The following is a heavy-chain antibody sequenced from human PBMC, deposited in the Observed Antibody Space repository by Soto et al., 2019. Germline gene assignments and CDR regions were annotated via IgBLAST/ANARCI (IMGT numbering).Heavy chain of an antibody. CDR2: IYYSGST. Sequence: KPSETLSLTCTVSGGSISSGDYYWSWIRQPPGKGLEWVGYIYYSGSTYYNPSLKSRVTISVDTSKNQFSLKLSSVTAADTAVYYCARDQGGYSGYDYLPWFDPWGQGTLVTVSS. D-gene: IGHD5-12*01. CDR3: ARDQGGYSGYDYLPWFDP. V-gene: IGHV4-30-4*01. CDR1: GGSISSGDYY. J-gene: IGHJ5*02.